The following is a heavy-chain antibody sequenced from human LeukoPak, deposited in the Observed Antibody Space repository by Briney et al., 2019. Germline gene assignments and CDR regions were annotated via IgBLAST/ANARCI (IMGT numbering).Heavy chain of an antibody. CDR1: GGSISSSSYY. J-gene: IGHJ4*02. CDR2: IYYSGST. V-gene: IGHV4-39*01. D-gene: IGHD3-10*01. CDR3: ARHGAARVITMVRGVISY. Sequence: PSETLSLTCTVSGGSISSSSYYWGWIRQPPGKGLEWIGSIYYSGSTYYNPSLKSRVTISVDTSKNQFSLKLSSVTAADTAVHYCARHGAARVITMVRGVISYWGQGTLVTVSS.